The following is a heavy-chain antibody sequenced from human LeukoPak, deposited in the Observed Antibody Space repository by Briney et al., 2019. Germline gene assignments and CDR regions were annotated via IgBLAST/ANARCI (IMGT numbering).Heavy chain of an antibody. CDR2: IYYSGST. CDR1: GGSISSYY. V-gene: IGHV4-59*08. Sequence: SETLSLTCTVSGGSISSYYWSWIRQPPGKGLEWIGYIYYSGSTNYNPSLKSRVTISVDTSKNQFSLKLSSVTAADTAVYYCARHARYSSSPRYFDYWGQGTLVTVSS. D-gene: IGHD6-13*01. J-gene: IGHJ4*02. CDR3: ARHARYSSSPRYFDY.